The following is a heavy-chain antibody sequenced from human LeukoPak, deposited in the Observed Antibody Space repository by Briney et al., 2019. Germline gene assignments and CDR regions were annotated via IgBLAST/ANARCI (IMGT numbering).Heavy chain of an antibody. CDR3: AKGGCRGTCNPLAY. J-gene: IGHJ4*02. Sequence: GGSLRLSCAASGFTFSGSGMSWVRQAPGKGLEWISSSGDSDGNTYYADSLKGRFTISRDNSKNTLYLQMNSLRAEDTAVYYCAKGGCRGTCNPLAYWGQGALVTVSP. CDR1: GFTFSGSG. V-gene: IGHV3-23*01. CDR2: SGDSDGNT. D-gene: IGHD2-15*01.